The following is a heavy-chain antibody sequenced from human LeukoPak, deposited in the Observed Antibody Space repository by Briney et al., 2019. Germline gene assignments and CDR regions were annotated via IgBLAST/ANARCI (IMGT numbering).Heavy chain of an antibody. CDR1: GYTFTSYG. Sequence: GASVKVSCKASGYTFTSYGISWVRQAPGQGLEWMGWISAYNGNTNYAQKLQGRVTMTTDTSTSTAYMELRSLRSDDTAVYYCARDFGIGSGPAGFDYWGQGTLVIVSS. V-gene: IGHV1-18*01. CDR2: ISAYNGNT. J-gene: IGHJ4*02. CDR3: ARDFGIGSGPAGFDY. D-gene: IGHD2-15*01.